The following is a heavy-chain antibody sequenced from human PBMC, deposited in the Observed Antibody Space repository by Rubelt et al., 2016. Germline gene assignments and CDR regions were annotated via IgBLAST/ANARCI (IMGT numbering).Heavy chain of an antibody. CDR2: IYSEGST. J-gene: IGHJ4*02. CDR3: ARDPPGGGY. CDR1: GFTFSSYA. V-gene: IGHV3-23*03. Sequence: ESGGGLVQPGGSLRLSCAVSGFTFSSYAMTWVRQAPGKGLEWVSVIYSEGSTYYADSVTGRFIISRDSSKNTVYLQMNSLRVEDTAIYYCARDPPGGGYWGQGTLVTVSS. D-gene: IGHD3-16*01.